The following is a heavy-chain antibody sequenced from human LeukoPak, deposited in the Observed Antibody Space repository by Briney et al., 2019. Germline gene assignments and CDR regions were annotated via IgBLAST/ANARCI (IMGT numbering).Heavy chain of an antibody. D-gene: IGHD4-17*01. CDR1: GYTFTGYY. CDR2: INPNSGGT. J-gene: IGHJ4*02. Sequence: ASVKVSCKASGYTFTGYYMHWVRQAPGQGLEWMGWINPNSGGTNHAQKFQGRVTMTRDTSISTAYMELSRLRSDDTAVYYCARALIMVTTFNYWGQGTLVTVSS. CDR3: ARALIMVTTFNY. V-gene: IGHV1-2*02.